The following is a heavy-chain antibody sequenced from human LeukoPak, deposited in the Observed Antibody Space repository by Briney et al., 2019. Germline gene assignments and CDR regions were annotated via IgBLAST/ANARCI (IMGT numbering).Heavy chain of an antibody. Sequence: GESLQISCQGSEYRFTNYWIGWVRQMPGKGLEWMGIIYPADSDTRYSPSFQGQVTISVDKSISTAYLQWSGLKASDTAIYYCARLTVAGVYNYYYGMDIWGQGTTVTVSS. CDR3: ARLTVAGVYNYYYGMDI. D-gene: IGHD6-19*01. CDR2: IYPADSDT. J-gene: IGHJ6*02. V-gene: IGHV5-51*01. CDR1: EYRFTNYW.